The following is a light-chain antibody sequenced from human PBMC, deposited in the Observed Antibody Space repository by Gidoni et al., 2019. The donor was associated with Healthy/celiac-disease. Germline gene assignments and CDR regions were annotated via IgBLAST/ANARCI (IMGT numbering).Light chain of an antibody. CDR2: DVS. V-gene: IGLV2-14*03. Sequence: QSALTQPASVSGSPGQSITISCTGTSSDVGGYNYVSWYQQHPGKDPNLMIYDVSNRPAGVSNRFSGSKSGNTSSLTISGLQAEDEADYYCSSYTIISTHVFGTGTKVTVL. J-gene: IGLJ1*01. CDR3: SSYTIISTHV. CDR1: SSDVGGYNY.